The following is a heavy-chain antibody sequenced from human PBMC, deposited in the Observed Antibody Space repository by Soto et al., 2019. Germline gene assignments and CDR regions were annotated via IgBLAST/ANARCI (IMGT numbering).Heavy chain of an antibody. J-gene: IGHJ6*02. CDR3: ARDTERFLEWLLYTYYYYGMDV. CDR1: GFTFSSSA. V-gene: IGHV1-58*01. Sequence: SVKVSCKTSGFTFSSSAVHWVRQARGHRLQWIGWIDVGSANANYAQKLQGRVTMTTDTSTSTAYMELRSLRSDDTAVYYCARDTERFLEWLLYTYYYYGMDVWGQGTTVTVSS. CDR2: IDVGSANA. D-gene: IGHD3-3*01.